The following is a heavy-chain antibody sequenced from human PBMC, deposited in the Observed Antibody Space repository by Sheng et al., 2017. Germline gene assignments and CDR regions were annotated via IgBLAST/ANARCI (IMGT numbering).Heavy chain of an antibody. CDR2: IYHSGST. J-gene: IGHJ5*02. CDR3: ARPHGSYYTGDWFDP. CDR1: GYSISSGYY. Sequence: QVQLQESGPGLVKPSETLSLTCAVSGYSISSGYYWGWIRQPPGKGLEWIGSIYHSGSTYYNPSLKSRVTISVDTSKNQFSLKLSSVTAADTAVYYCARPHGSYYTGDWFDPWGQGTLGHRLL. D-gene: IGHD1-26*01. V-gene: IGHV4-38-2*01.